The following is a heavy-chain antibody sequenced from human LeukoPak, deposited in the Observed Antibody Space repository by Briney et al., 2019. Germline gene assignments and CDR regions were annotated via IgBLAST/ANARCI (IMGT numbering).Heavy chain of an antibody. D-gene: IGHD3-3*01. J-gene: IGHJ5*02. V-gene: IGHV3-7*01. CDR2: IKQDGSEK. CDR3: ARNLFYDPP. CDR1: GFTFRSDW. Sequence: GGSLRLSCAASGFTFRSDWMSWVRQAPGKGLEWVANIKQDGSEKYYVDSVKGRFTISRDNAKNSLYLQMNSLRVEDTAVYYCARNLFYDPPWGQGTLVTVSS.